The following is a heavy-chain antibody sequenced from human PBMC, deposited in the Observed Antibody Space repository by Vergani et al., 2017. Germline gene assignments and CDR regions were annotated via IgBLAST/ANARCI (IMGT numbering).Heavy chain of an antibody. Sequence: QAQLQESGPGLVEPSETLSLTCHVFGVSVTDYNCNWIRQASGKGREWIGSLSTTGGATHASHNPSLKSRVSISVDTSKTQFSLRLTSVTAAGSAIYYCAGDTHSWQRADRWGQGLLVSVSS. D-gene: IGHD6-13*01. V-gene: IGHV4-59*02. J-gene: IGHJ5*02. CDR1: GVSVTDYN. CDR2: LSTTGGA. CDR3: AGDTHSWQRADR.